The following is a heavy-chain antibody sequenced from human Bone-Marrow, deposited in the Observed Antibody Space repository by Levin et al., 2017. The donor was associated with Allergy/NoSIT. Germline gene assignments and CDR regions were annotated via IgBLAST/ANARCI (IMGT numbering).Heavy chain of an antibody. D-gene: IGHD2/OR15-2a*01. Sequence: GGSLRLSCTVSRFLVSSNYMSWVRQAPGKGLEWVSIIYADGRTYYADSAKGRFTISRDISKNIVYLQMNNLRVDDTALYYCASSSYSNSWFDGWGQGTRVTVSS. CDR3: ASSSYSNSWFDG. J-gene: IGHJ5*02. CDR1: RFLVSSNY. V-gene: IGHV3-53*01. CDR2: IYADGRT.